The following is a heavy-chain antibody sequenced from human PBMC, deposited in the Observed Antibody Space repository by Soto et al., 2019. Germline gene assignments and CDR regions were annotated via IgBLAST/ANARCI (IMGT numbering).Heavy chain of an antibody. J-gene: IGHJ6*02. CDR3: VMVDNYVTPTPQDV. CDR2: INPDNGNT. CDR1: GYTFTRSG. D-gene: IGHD3-16*01. Sequence: ASVKVSCKASGYTFTRSGISWVRQAPGQGLEWLGWINPDNGNTNYAQHLQGRVSLTTDTSTSTAYMDLRSLRSDDTAVYYCVMVDNYVTPTPQDVWGQGTTVTVSS. V-gene: IGHV1-18*01.